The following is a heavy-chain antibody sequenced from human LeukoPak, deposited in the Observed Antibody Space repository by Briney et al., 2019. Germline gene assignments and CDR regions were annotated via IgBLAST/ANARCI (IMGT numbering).Heavy chain of an antibody. CDR1: GYSFTGYY. V-gene: IGHV1-2*06. D-gene: IGHD3-3*01. Sequence: ASVKVSCKTSGYSFTGYYIHWVRQAPGQGLEWMGRINPNSGGTNYAQKFQGRVTMTRDTSISTAYMELSRLRSDDTAVYYCASSPLKFWSAVSDYYYGMDVWGQGTTVTVSS. J-gene: IGHJ6*02. CDR2: INPNSGGT. CDR3: ASSPLKFWSAVSDYYYGMDV.